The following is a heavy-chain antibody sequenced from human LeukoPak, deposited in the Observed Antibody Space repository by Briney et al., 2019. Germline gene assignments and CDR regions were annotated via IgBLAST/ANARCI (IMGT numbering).Heavy chain of an antibody. CDR1: GFTFDDYA. D-gene: IGHD3-10*01. J-gene: IGHJ4*02. CDR2: ISWDGGST. CDR3: AKDLYYYGSGSNPDY. V-gene: IGHV3-43D*03. Sequence: PGGSLRLSCAASGFTFDDYAMHWVRQAPGKGLEWVSLISWDGGSTYYADSVKGRFTISRDNSKNSLYLQMNSLRAEDTALYYCAKDLYYYGSGSNPDYWGQGTLVTVSS.